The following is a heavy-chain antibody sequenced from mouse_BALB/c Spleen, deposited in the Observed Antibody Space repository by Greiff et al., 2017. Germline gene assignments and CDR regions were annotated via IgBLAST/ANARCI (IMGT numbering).Heavy chain of an antibody. CDR2: INPSNGRT. CDR1: GYTFTSYW. V-gene: IGHV1S81*02. Sequence: QQSCKASGYTFTSYWMHWVKQRPGQGLEWIGEINPSNGRTNYNEKFKSKATLTVDKSSSTAYMQLSSLTSEDSAVYYCARWAHYWGQGTSVTVSS. CDR3: ARWAHY. J-gene: IGHJ4*01.